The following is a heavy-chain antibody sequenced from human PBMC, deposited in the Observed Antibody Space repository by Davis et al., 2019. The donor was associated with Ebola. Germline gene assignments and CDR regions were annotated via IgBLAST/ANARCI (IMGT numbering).Heavy chain of an antibody. CDR2: INPNNGAT. V-gene: IGHV1-2*02. CDR1: GYIFTGYY. J-gene: IGHJ5*02. D-gene: IGHD2-15*01. CDR3: ARDSRGYCSPVSCPPDFDP. Sequence: ASVKVSCKTSGYIFTGYYMHWVRQAPGQGLEWMGWINPNNGATNYAQKFQGRVTLTWDTSISTAYMEVTKLKSDDTAVYYCARDSRGYCSPVSCPPDFDPWGQGTLVTVS.